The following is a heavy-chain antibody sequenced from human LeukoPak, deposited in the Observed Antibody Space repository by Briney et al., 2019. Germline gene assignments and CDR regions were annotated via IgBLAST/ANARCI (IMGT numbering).Heavy chain of an antibody. CDR1: GFTFSSSV. D-gene: IGHD6-19*01. J-gene: IGHJ4*02. CDR2: IKQDGSEK. CDR3: ARAVIAVAGFFDY. Sequence: PGGSLRLSCSVSGFTFSSSVMHWVRQAPGKGLEWVANIKQDGSEKYYVDSVKGRFTISRDNAKNSLYLQMNSLRAEDTAVYYCARAVIAVAGFFDYWGQGTLVTVSS. V-gene: IGHV3-7*01.